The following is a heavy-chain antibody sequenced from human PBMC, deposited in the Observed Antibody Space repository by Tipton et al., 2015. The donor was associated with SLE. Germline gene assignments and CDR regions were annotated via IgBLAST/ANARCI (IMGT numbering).Heavy chain of an antibody. CDR1: GGSISSSSYY. CDR2: IYYSGST. J-gene: IGHJ5*02. D-gene: IGHD6-13*01. V-gene: IGHV4-39*07. Sequence: TLSLTCTVSGGSISSSSYYWGWIRQPPGKGLEWIGSIYYSGSTYYNPSLKSRVTISVDTSKNQFSLKLSSVTAADTAVYYCARCSSSSSWYPNWFDPWGQGTLVTVSS. CDR3: ARCSSSSSWYPNWFDP.